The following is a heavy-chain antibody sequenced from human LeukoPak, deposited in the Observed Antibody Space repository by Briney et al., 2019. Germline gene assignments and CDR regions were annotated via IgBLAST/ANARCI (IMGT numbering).Heavy chain of an antibody. CDR3: ARIDAVAATPTSFDY. CDR2: IYYSGTT. Sequence: PSETLSLTCTVSGGSISLFYWSWIRQPPGKGLEWIGDIYYSGTTNYNPSLKSRVTISLDTSKNQFSLRLSSVTAADTAVYYCARIDAVAATPTSFDYWGQGTLVTVSS. V-gene: IGHV4-59*01. J-gene: IGHJ4*02. D-gene: IGHD6-19*01. CDR1: GGSISLFY.